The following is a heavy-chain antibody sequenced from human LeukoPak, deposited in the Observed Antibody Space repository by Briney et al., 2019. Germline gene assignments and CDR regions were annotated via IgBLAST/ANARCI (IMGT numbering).Heavy chain of an antibody. CDR2: IIPIFGTA. CDR3: GCSYGYQTYYYYYMDV. Sequence: GASVKVSCKASGGTFSSYAISWVRQAPGQGLEWMGGIIPIFGTANYAQKFQGRVTITADESTSTAYMELSSLRSEDTAVYYCGCSYGYQTYYYYYMDVWGKGTTVTISS. J-gene: IGHJ6*03. V-gene: IGHV1-69*01. D-gene: IGHD5-18*01. CDR1: GGTFSSYA.